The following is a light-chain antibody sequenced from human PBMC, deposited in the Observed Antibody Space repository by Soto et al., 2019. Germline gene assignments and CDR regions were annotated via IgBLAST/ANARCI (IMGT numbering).Light chain of an antibody. CDR1: SSDIASFNY. CDR2: QVT. V-gene: IGLV2-14*01. CDR3: NSYSSSTFYV. Sequence: QSALAQPASVSGSHGQSITISCPGSSSDIASFNYVSWYQQYPGKAPKLLIYQVTSRASGVSHRFSGSKFGDTASLTISGLQPEDEAEYYCNSYSSSTFYVFGTGTKVTVL. J-gene: IGLJ1*01.